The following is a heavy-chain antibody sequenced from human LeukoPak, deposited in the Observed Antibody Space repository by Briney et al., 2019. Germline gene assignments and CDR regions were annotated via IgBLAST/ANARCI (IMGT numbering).Heavy chain of an antibody. V-gene: IGHV3-48*02. CDR2: VTSSGMTI. Sequence: GGSLRLSCAASGFTFSSYNMNWVRQAPGKGLEWVAYVTSSGMTIYYADSVKGRFTISRDNAKNSLYLQMNSLRDEDTAVYYCASYEQSVSNWYFDLWGRGTLVTVSP. J-gene: IGHJ2*01. D-gene: IGHD3-16*01. CDR1: GFTFSSYN. CDR3: ASYEQSVSNWYFDL.